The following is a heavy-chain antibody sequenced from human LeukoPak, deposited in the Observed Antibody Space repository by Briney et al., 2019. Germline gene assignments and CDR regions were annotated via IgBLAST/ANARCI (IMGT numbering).Heavy chain of an antibody. V-gene: IGHV3-30-3*01. Sequence: GGSLRLSCAASGFTFSNYDMHWVRQAPGKGLEWVAVISYDGSNKYYADSVKGRFTVSRDNAKNTLYLQVNNLRAEDTAVYYCARGPNSNWSGLDFWGQGTLLTVSS. J-gene: IGHJ4*02. CDR1: GFTFSNYD. D-gene: IGHD6-6*01. CDR2: ISYDGSNK. CDR3: ARGPNSNWSGLDF.